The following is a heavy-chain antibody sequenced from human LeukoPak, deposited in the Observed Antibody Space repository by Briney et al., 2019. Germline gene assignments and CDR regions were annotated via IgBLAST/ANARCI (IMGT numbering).Heavy chain of an antibody. CDR3: ARGPRENSSGWYAGGYYYGMDV. V-gene: IGHV4-59*01. J-gene: IGHJ6*02. CDR2: IYYSGST. CDR1: GGSISSYY. Sequence: SETLSLTCTVSGGSISSYYWSWIRQPPGKGLEWIGYIYYSGSTNYNPSLKSRVTISVDTSKNQFSLKLSSVTAADTAVYYCARGPRENSSGWYAGGYYYGMDVWGLGTTVTVSS. D-gene: IGHD6-19*01.